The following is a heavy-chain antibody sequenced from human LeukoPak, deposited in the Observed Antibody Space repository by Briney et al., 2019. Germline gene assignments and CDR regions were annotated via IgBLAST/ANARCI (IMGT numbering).Heavy chain of an antibody. V-gene: IGHV4-59*08. Sequence: SETLSLTCTVSGGSISSYYWSWIRQPPGKGLEWIGYIYYSHSTNYNPSLKSRVTISVDTSKSQFSLKLSSVTAADTAVYYCARLAEGYCSSTSCYTVTPYYYYMDVWGKGTTVTVS. CDR1: GGSISSYY. D-gene: IGHD2-2*02. CDR3: ARLAEGYCSSTSCYTVTPYYYYMDV. CDR2: IYYSHST. J-gene: IGHJ6*03.